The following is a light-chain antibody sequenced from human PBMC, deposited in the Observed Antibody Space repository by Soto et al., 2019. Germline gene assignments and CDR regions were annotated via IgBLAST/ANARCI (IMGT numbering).Light chain of an antibody. CDR1: QSIMSH. J-gene: IGKJ1*01. V-gene: IGKV1-39*01. CDR2: AAS. CDR3: QQAYNTPRT. Sequence: DIQMTQSPSSLSASVGDRVTITCRASQSIMSHLNWYQHKSGKAPKLLIYAASSLHSGVPSRFSGSGSGTDFTLTISSLQAEDFGTYSCQQAYNTPRTFGQGTKVEIK.